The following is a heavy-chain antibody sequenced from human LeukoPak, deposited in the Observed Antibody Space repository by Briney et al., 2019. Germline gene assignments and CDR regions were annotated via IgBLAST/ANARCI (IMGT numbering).Heavy chain of an antibody. J-gene: IGHJ6*04. CDR3: AELGITMIGGV. CDR2: VNPDSGNT. Sequence: ASVKVSCKASGYTFTSYGINWVRQATGQGLEWMGWVNPDSGNTGYAQKFQGRVTMTRNTSISTAYMELSSLRAEDTAVYYCAELGITMIGGVWGKGTTVTISS. CDR1: GYTFTSYG. D-gene: IGHD3-10*02. V-gene: IGHV1-8*01.